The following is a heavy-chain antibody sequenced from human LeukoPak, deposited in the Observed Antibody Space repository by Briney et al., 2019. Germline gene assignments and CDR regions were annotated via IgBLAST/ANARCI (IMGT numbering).Heavy chain of an antibody. J-gene: IGHJ4*02. Sequence: SGTLSLTCTVSGGSISSGSYYWSWIRQPAGKGLEWIGRIYTSGSTNYNPSLKSRVTISVDTSKNQFSLKLSSVTAADTAVYYCAREVYDSSGYYLDYWGQGTLVTVSS. CDR1: GGSISSGSYY. CDR3: AREVYDSSGYYLDY. D-gene: IGHD3-22*01. CDR2: IYTSGST. V-gene: IGHV4-61*02.